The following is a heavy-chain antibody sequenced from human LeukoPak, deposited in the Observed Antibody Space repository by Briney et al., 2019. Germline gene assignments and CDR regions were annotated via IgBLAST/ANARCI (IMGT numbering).Heavy chain of an antibody. D-gene: IGHD3-9*01. Sequence: GGSLRLSCAASGFTFSSYEMNWVRQAPGKGLEWVSYISSSGSTIYYADSVKGRFTISRDNAKNFLYLQMNSLRAEDTALYYCAKTRTGKTYDILTGYYGFDYWGQGILVTVSS. J-gene: IGHJ4*02. CDR3: AKTRTGKTYDILTGYYGFDY. CDR1: GFTFSSYE. CDR2: ISSSGSTI. V-gene: IGHV3-48*03.